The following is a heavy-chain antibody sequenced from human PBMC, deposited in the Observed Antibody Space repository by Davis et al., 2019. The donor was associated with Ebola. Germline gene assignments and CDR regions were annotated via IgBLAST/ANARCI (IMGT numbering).Heavy chain of an antibody. CDR2: IYYSGST. V-gene: IGHV4-61*08. J-gene: IGHJ4*02. CDR3: ARLSPYYGDYVLDY. Sequence: MPSETLSLTCTVPGGSVSSGGYYWNWIRQPPGKGLEWIGYIYYSGSTNYNPSLKSRVTISVDTSKNQFSLKLSSVTAADTAVYYCARLSPYYGDYVLDYWGQGTLVTVSS. CDR1: GGSVSSGGYY. D-gene: IGHD4-17*01.